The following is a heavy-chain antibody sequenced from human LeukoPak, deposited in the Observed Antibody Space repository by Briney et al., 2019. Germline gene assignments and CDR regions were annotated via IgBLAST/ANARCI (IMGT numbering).Heavy chain of an antibody. CDR3: VRVASRAFDY. J-gene: IGHJ4*02. Sequence: GGSLRLSCAASGFTFSNYAMSWVRQAPQKGLVWVSHISSDGRTITYADSVRGRFTISRDKTKNTLYLQMSSLRAEDTAVYYCVRVASRAFDYWGQGTLVTVSS. CDR1: GFTFSNYA. V-gene: IGHV3-23*01. CDR2: ISSDGRTI.